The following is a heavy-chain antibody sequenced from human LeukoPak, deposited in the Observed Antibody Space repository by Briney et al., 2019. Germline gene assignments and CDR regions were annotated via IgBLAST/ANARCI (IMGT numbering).Heavy chain of an antibody. CDR1: GGSFSGYY. CDR3: ARGFSGVVASD. J-gene: IGHJ4*01. D-gene: IGHD2-15*01. CDR2: INHGGIT. V-gene: IGHV4-34*01. Sequence: SETLSLTCAVYGGSFSGYYWNWIRQPPGKGLEWIGEINHGGITNYSPSLKSRVTISVDTSKNQFSLKLSSVTAADTAVYSCARGFSGVVASDWGHGKLVTVSS.